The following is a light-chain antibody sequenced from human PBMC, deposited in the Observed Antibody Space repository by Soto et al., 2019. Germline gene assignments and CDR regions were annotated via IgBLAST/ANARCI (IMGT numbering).Light chain of an antibody. CDR3: SSYTSSSTYV. V-gene: IGLV2-14*01. Sequence: QSVLTQPASVSGSPGQSITISCTGTSSDVGGYTYVSWYQQRPGKAPKLMIFEVSNRPSGVSNRFSGSKSGNTASLTISGLQTEDEADYYCSSYTSSSTYVFGTGTKVTVL. CDR2: EVS. J-gene: IGLJ1*01. CDR1: SSDVGGYTY.